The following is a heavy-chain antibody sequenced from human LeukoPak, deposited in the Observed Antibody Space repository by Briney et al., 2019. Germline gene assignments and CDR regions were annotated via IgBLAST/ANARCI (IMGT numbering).Heavy chain of an antibody. J-gene: IGHJ5*02. CDR2: TYYRSKWYN. Sequence: SQTLSLTPAISVDSVSIDSAAWSWIRQSPSSCLEWLGSTYYRSKWYNDYAVSVKSRIAITPDTSKNQFSLQLNSVTPEDTAVYYCARDRNSGSGGFDPWGQGTLVTVSS. CDR1: VDSVSIDSAA. CDR3: ARDRNSGSGGFDP. V-gene: IGHV6-1*01. D-gene: IGHD1-14*01.